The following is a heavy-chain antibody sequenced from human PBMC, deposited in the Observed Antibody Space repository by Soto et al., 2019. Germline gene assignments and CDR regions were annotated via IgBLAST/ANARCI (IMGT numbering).Heavy chain of an antibody. Sequence: QVQLVESGGDVVQPGRSLRLSCAAFGLTFSSYGMYWVRQAPGKGLEWVALIWYDGSKKYYADSVKGRFTISRDNSKNTLYLQMNSLRAEDTAVYYCARDRGAGDYYYGMDVWGQGTTVTVSS. CDR2: IWYDGSKK. CDR3: ARDRGAGDYYYGMDV. J-gene: IGHJ6*02. V-gene: IGHV3-33*01. CDR1: GLTFSSYG. D-gene: IGHD1-1*01.